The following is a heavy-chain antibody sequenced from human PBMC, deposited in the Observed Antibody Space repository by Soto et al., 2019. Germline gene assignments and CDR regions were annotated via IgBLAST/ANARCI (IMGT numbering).Heavy chain of an antibody. CDR3: ARTGSRSAIV. Sequence: SETLSLTCTVSGGSINSYYWSWIRQPPGKGLEWIGHIYYSGSTNYNPSLKSRVTISVDTSKNQFSLNLSSVTAADTAVYYCARTGSRSAIVWGQGTLVTVSS. V-gene: IGHV4-59*01. CDR1: GGSINSYY. J-gene: IGHJ4*02. CDR2: IYYSGST. D-gene: IGHD2-2*02.